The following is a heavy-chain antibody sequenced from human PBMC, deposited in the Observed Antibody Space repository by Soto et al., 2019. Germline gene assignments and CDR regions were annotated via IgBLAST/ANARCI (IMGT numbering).Heavy chain of an antibody. CDR3: ARGSIAAPRGWFDP. D-gene: IGHD6-6*01. Sequence: QVQLVQSVAEVKKPGSSVKVSCKASGGTFSSYAISWVRQAPGQGLEWMGGIIPIFGTANYAQKFQGRVTITEDKSTSTAYMELSSLRSEDTAVYYCARGSIAAPRGWFDPWGQGTLVTVSS. CDR2: IIPIFGTA. J-gene: IGHJ5*02. V-gene: IGHV1-69*06. CDR1: GGTFSSYA.